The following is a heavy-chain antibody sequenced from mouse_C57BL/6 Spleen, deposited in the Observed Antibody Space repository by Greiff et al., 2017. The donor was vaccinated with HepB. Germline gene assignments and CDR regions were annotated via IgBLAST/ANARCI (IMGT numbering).Heavy chain of an antibody. Sequence: QVQLQQSGAELVRPGASVKLSCKASGYTFTDYYINWVKQRPGQGLEWIARIYPGSGNTYYNEKFKGKATLTAEKSSSTAYMQLSSLTSEDSAVYFCARMGYGSSFPYWYFDVWGTGTTVTVSS. V-gene: IGHV1-76*01. CDR1: GYTFTDYY. D-gene: IGHD1-1*01. CDR3: ARMGYGSSFPYWYFDV. CDR2: IYPGSGNT. J-gene: IGHJ1*03.